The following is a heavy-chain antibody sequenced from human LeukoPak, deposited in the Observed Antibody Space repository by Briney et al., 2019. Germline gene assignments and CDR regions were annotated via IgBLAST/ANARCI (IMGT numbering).Heavy chain of an antibody. J-gene: IGHJ6*02. CDR2: ISGSGGST. CDR3: VSSGWYYYGMDV. Sequence: GGSLRLSCAASGFTFSSYAMSWVRQAPGKGLEWVSAISGSGGSTYYADSVKGRFTISRDNSKNTLYLQMNSLRAEDTAVYYCVSSGWYYYGMDVWGQGTTVTVSS. CDR1: GFTFSSYA. D-gene: IGHD6-19*01. V-gene: IGHV3-23*01.